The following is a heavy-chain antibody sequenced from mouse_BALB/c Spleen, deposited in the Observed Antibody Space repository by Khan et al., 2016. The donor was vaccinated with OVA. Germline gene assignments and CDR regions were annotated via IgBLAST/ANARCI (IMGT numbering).Heavy chain of an antibody. CDR1: GYTFTDYS. V-gene: IGHV9-2-1*01. CDR2: INTETGEP. CDR3: ARGYYYGSSSTFAY. J-gene: IGHJ3*01. D-gene: IGHD1-1*01. Sequence: LVESGPELKKPGETVKISCKASGYTFTDYSMHWVKQAPGKGLKWMGWINTETGEPTYADDFKGRFAFSLETSASTAYLQINNLKNEDTATYFCARGYYYGSSSTFAYWGQGTLVTVSA.